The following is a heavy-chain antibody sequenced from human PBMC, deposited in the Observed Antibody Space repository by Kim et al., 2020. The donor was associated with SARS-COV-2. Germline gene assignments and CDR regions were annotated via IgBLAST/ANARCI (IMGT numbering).Heavy chain of an antibody. Sequence: SVKVSCKASGGTFSSYAISWVRQAPGQGLEWMGGIIPIFGTANYAQKFQGRVTITADESTSTAYMELSSLRSEDTAVYYCARSYDFWSGYPKYYYYGMDVWGQGTTVTVSS. J-gene: IGHJ6*02. V-gene: IGHV1-69*13. D-gene: IGHD3-3*01. CDR2: IIPIFGTA. CDR1: GGTFSSYA. CDR3: ARSYDFWSGYPKYYYYGMDV.